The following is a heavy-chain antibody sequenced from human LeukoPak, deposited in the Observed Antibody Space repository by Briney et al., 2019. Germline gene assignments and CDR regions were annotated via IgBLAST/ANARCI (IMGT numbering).Heavy chain of an antibody. J-gene: IGHJ5*02. V-gene: IGHV3-7*01. Sequence: GGSLRLSCAASGFTFSIYWMNWVRQAPGKGLEGVANIKQDGSEKYYVDSVKGRFTISRDNAKNSLYPQMNSQRAEDTAVYYWATIRGCSSTSCSVYNWFDPWGQGTLVTVSS. D-gene: IGHD2-2*01. CDR1: GFTFSIYW. CDR2: IKQDGSEK. CDR3: ATIRGCSSTSCSVYNWFDP.